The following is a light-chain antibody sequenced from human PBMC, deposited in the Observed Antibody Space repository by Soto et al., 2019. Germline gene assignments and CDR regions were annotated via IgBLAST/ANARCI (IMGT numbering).Light chain of an antibody. Sequence: EIVLTQSPATLSLSPGERAALSCRASQTISNYLAWYQQKLGQAPRLLIYDASNRATGLPARFSGSGSGTDFTLTISSLEPEDFAVYYCQQRTNWPMYTFGQGTKLEIK. V-gene: IGKV3-11*01. CDR2: DAS. J-gene: IGKJ2*01. CDR3: QQRTNWPMYT. CDR1: QTISNY.